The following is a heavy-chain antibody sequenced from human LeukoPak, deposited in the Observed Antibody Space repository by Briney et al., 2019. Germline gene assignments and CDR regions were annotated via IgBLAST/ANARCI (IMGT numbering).Heavy chain of an antibody. CDR1: GGXISSYF. V-gene: IGHV4-59*01. CDR3: ARVLDLSKRGLDAFDI. Sequence: SETLSLTCTVSGGXISSYFCSWIRQPPGKGLEWIGYVYYSGSTNYNPSVKSRVTISVDTSKKQFSLKLSSATAADTAVYYCARVLDLSKRGLDAFDIWGQGTIVTVSS. J-gene: IGHJ3*02. D-gene: IGHD3-16*01. CDR2: VYYSGST.